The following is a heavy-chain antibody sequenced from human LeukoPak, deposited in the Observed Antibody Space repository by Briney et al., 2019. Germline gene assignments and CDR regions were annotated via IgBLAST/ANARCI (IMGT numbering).Heavy chain of an antibody. CDR3: ARHAAIYYDFWSGYPSQGGGIYYFDY. V-gene: IGHV4-39*01. Sequence: SETLSLTCTVSGVSISSDSYYWSWIRQHPGKGLEWIGCIYYSGSTYYNPSLKSRVTISVDTSRNQFSLKLSSVTAADTAVYYCARHAAIYYDFWSGYPSQGGGIYYFDYWGQGTLVTVSS. D-gene: IGHD3-3*01. CDR2: IYYSGST. CDR1: GVSISSDSYY. J-gene: IGHJ4*02.